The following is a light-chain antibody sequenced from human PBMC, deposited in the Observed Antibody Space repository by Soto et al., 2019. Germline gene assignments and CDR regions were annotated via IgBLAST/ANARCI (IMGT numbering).Light chain of an antibody. CDR1: QSVSSY. Sequence: ISLTHSPATLSFSPWERTTPSCKANQSVSSYLAWYQQKPGQATRLLIYDAYNRATGIPARFSGSGSGKDFNLNISSLEPEDFAVYYCQQRSKWPQGITVGQGTRLEIK. J-gene: IGKJ5*01. V-gene: IGKV3-11*01. CDR2: DAY. CDR3: QQRSKWPQGIT.